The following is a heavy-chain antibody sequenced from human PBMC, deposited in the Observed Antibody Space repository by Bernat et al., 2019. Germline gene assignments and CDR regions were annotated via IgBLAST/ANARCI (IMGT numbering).Heavy chain of an antibody. CDR1: GGSISSGGYS. Sequence: QLQESGSGLVKPSQTLSLTCAVSGGSISSGGYSWSWIRQPPGKGLEWVSGISWNSGSIGYADSVKGRFTISRDNAKNSLYLQMNSLRAEDTALYYCASQKVGIAARPLDYWGQGTLVTVSS. D-gene: IGHD6-6*01. CDR3: ASQKVGIAARPLDY. V-gene: IGHV3-9*01. CDR2: ISWNSGSI. J-gene: IGHJ4*02.